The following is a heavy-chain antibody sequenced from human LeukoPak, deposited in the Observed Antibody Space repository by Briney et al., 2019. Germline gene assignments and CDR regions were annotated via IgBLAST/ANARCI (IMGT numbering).Heavy chain of an antibody. CDR1: GGSISSYY. D-gene: IGHD3-22*01. J-gene: IGHJ3*02. CDR3: ARDRGSGYYPDAFDI. Sequence: SETLSLTCTVSGGSISSYYWSWIRQPAGKGLEWIGRIYTSGSTNYNPSLKSRVTMSVDTSKNQCSLKLSSVTAADTAVYYCARDRGSGYYPDAFDIWGQGTMVTVSS. V-gene: IGHV4-4*07. CDR2: IYTSGST.